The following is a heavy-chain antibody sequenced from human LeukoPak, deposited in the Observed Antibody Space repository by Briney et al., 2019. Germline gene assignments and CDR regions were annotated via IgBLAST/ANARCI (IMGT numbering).Heavy chain of an antibody. CDR2: ISGSGGST. V-gene: IGHV3-23*01. D-gene: IGHD1-26*01. J-gene: IGHJ4*02. Sequence: GGSLRLSCAASGFTFSSYAMSWVRQAPGKGLEWVSTISGSGGSTYYADSVEGRFTISRDTSKNTLFLQMSSLRAEDTAVYYCAKANSGSYYFGIDYWGQGTLVTVSS. CDR1: GFTFSSYA. CDR3: AKANSGSYYFGIDY.